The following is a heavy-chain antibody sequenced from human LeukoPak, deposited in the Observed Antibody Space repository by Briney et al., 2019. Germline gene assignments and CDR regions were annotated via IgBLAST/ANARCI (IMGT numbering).Heavy chain of an antibody. CDR1: GGSFSGYY. J-gene: IGHJ4*02. V-gene: IGHV4-34*01. CDR2: INHSGST. D-gene: IGHD6-13*01. Sequence: SETLSLTCAVYGGSFSGYYWSWIRQPPGKGLEWIGEINHSGSTNYNPSLKSRVTISVDTSKNQFSLKLSSVTAADTAVYYCRSSSWYRSDYWGQGTLVTVSS. CDR3: RSSSWYRSDY.